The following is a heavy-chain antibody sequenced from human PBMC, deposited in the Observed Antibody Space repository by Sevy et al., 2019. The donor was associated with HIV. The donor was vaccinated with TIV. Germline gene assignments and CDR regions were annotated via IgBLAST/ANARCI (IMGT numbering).Heavy chain of an antibody. V-gene: IGHV4-59*01. Sequence: SETLSLTCTVSGGSISSYYWSWIRQPPGKGLEWIGYIYYSGSTNYNPSLKSRVTISVDTSKNQFSLKLSSVTAADTAVYYCARAVRGAAGTFFGGGKPYYMDVWGKGTTVTVSS. J-gene: IGHJ6*03. D-gene: IGHD6-13*01. CDR3: ARAVRGAAGTFFGGGKPYYMDV. CDR2: IYYSGST. CDR1: GGSISSYY.